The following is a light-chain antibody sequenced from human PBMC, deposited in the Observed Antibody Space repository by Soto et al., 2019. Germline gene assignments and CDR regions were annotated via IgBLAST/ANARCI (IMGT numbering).Light chain of an antibody. CDR2: TSS. J-gene: IGKJ4*01. CDR1: QDIRNY. CDR3: QKHDNAPLT. Sequence: DVQMTQSPSSLSASVGDRVTITCRASQDIRNYLTWYQHKPGKVPKLLIYTSSTLQSGVPSRFSGSVSATDFTLTISSPQPEDAATYYCQKHDNAPLTFGGGTKVDIK. V-gene: IGKV1-27*01.